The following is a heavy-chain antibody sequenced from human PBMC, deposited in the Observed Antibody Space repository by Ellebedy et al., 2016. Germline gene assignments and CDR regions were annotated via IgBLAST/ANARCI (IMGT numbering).Heavy chain of an antibody. Sequence: ASVKVSXKASSYMFTSYSIAWVRKVPGQGLEWVGWISAYNGETDSAQKVQGRVSITADTATNTAYLELRSLTSDDTAVYFCARGQIRADIDYDFWGQGTQVTVSS. V-gene: IGHV1-18*01. J-gene: IGHJ4*02. CDR2: ISAYNGET. CDR3: ARGQIRADIDYDF. D-gene: IGHD3-9*01. CDR1: SYMFTSYS.